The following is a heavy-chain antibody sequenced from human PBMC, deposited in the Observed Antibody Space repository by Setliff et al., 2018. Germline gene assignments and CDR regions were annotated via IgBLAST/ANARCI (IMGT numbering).Heavy chain of an antibody. CDR1: GFTFSSYW. Sequence: GGSLRLSCAASGFTFSSYWMSWVRQAPGKGLEWVANIKQDGSEKYDVDSVKGRFTISRDSSKNTLYLQMSSLRAEDTAVYYCVKTHWDTWIRGAFDIWGQGTMVTVSS. CDR3: VKTHWDTWIRGAFDI. D-gene: IGHD3-10*01. CDR2: IKQDGSEK. V-gene: IGHV3-7*01. J-gene: IGHJ3*02.